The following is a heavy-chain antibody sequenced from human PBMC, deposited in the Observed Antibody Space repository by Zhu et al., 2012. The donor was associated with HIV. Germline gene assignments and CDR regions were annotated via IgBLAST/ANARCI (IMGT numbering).Heavy chain of an antibody. Sequence: QVQLQESGPRLVRPSETLSLTCTVSGGSISSHFWTWIRQPPGKGLEWIGNVYFSGSTKYNPSLESRVTISIGMSKNHFSLELTSVTAADTAVYYCARDRDYDILSGAFDSWGQGTLVTVSS. CDR2: VYFSGST. CDR3: ARDRDYDILSGAFDS. CDR1: GGSISSHF. D-gene: IGHD3-9*01. J-gene: IGHJ5*01. V-gene: IGHV4-59*11.